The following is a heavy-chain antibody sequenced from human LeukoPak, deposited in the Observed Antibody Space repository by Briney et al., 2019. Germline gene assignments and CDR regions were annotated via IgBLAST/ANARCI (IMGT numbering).Heavy chain of an antibody. CDR2: INHSGST. J-gene: IGHJ5*02. CDR1: GGSFSGYY. V-gene: IGHV4-34*01. CDR3: ARGDKNGGWFDP. Sequence: SETLSLTCAVYGGSFSGYYWSRIRQPPGKGLEWIGEINHSGSTNYNPSLKGRVTISVDTSKNQFSLKLSSVTAADTAVYYCARGDKNGGWFDPWGQGTLVTVSS.